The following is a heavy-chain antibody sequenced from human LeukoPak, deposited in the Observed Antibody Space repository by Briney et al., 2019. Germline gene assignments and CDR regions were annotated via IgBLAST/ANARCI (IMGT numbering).Heavy chain of an antibody. CDR2: IYTSGST. D-gene: IGHD2-2*01. V-gene: IGHV4-61*02. J-gene: IGHJ6*02. Sequence: SETLSLTCTVSGGSISSGSYYWSWIRQPAGKGLECIGRIYTSGSTNYNPSLKSRVTISVDTSKNQFSLKLSSVTAADTAVYYCARAPAIVVVPAANYYYYGMDVWGQGTTVTVSS. CDR1: GGSISSGSYY. CDR3: ARAPAIVVVPAANYYYYGMDV.